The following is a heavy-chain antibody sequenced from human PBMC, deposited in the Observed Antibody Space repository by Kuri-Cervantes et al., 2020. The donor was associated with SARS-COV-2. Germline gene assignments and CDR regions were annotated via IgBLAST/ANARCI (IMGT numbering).Heavy chain of an antibody. CDR2: IRYDGNSK. D-gene: IGHD1-26*01. V-gene: IGHV3-30*02. Sequence: GESLKISCAASGFTFSSFGVHWVRQTPGKGLDWVAFIRYDGNSKFYADSVKGRFTISRDNSRNTLFLQMSGLKSEDTSIYYCAKDRGAYQNALAYWGQGTLVTVSS. CDR1: GFTFSSFG. CDR3: AKDRGAYQNALAY. J-gene: IGHJ4*02.